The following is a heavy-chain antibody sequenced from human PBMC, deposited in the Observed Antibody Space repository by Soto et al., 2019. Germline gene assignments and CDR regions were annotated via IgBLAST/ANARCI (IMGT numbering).Heavy chain of an antibody. J-gene: IGHJ5*02. CDR3: ARDVQWGGGFDP. V-gene: IGHV3-7*03. D-gene: IGHD3-16*01. Sequence: PGGSLRLACAASVFTFSSYWMGWVRQAPGKGLEWVANIKQDGSEKYYVDSVKGRFTISRDNAKNSLYLQMNSLRAEDTAVYYCARDVQWGGGFDPWGQGTLVTVS. CDR2: IKQDGSEK. CDR1: VFTFSSYW.